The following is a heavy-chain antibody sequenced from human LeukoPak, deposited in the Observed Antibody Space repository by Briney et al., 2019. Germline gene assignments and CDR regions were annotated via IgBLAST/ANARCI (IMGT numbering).Heavy chain of an antibody. J-gene: IGHJ4*02. V-gene: IGHV4-38-2*02. CDR1: GYSISSGYY. Sequence: PSETLSLTCTVSGYSISSGYYWGWLRRPPGKGLEWITSFSHSGRAYYNPSLKSRVTTSIDTSKNQFSLKLRSVTAADTAVYYCARDPGCSGASCPLDDWGQGTLVTVSS. CDR3: ARDPGCSGASCPLDD. D-gene: IGHD2-15*01. CDR2: FSHSGRA.